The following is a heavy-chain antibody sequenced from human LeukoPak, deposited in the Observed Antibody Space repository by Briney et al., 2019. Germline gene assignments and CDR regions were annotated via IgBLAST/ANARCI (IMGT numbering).Heavy chain of an antibody. CDR3: ARELTPSYFDY. CDR2: IYYSGST. J-gene: IGHJ4*02. V-gene: IGHV4-30-4*08. D-gene: IGHD1-14*01. CDR1: GGSISSGDYY. Sequence: PSETLSLTCTVSGGSISSGDYYWSWIRQPPGKGLEWIGYIYYSGSTYYNPSLKSRVTISVDTSKNQFSLKLSSVTAADTAVYYCARELTPSYFDYWGQGTLATVSS.